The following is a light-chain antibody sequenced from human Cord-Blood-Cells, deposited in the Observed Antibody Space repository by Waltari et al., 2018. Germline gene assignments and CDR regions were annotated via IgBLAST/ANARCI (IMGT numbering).Light chain of an antibody. Sequence: IQMTPSPSHPPASAGDSVTITCRASQSISSYLNWYQQKPGKAPKLLIYAASSLQSGVPSRFSGSGSGTDFTLTISSLQPEDFATYYCQQSYSTPYTFGQGTKLEIK. CDR1: QSISSY. CDR3: QQSYSTPYT. J-gene: IGKJ2*01. V-gene: IGKV1-39*01. CDR2: AAS.